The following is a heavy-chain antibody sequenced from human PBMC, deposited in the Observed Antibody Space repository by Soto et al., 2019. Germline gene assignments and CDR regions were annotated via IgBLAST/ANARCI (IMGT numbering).Heavy chain of an antibody. D-gene: IGHD5-18*01. Sequence: QVQLVQSGAEVKKPGSSVRVSCKTFGGVFSSFAISWVRQAPGQGLEWMGGIIPIFGSANYAQKFQGRVTITADESTSTVYMKQSRLKPEDTAVYYCAREQVNSALVTTFDYRGQETRVTFSS. V-gene: IGHV1-69*01. CDR1: GGVFSSFA. J-gene: IGHJ4*02. CDR2: IIPIFGSA. CDR3: AREQVNSALVTTFDY.